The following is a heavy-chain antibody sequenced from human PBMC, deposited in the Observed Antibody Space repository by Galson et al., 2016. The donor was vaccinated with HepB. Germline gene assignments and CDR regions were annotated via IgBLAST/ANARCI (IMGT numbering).Heavy chain of an antibody. D-gene: IGHD3-22*01. J-gene: IGHJ4*02. V-gene: IGHV3-23*01. CDR3: AKHITMIPWD. Sequence: SLRLSCAASGVTFSSYAMSWVRQAPGKGLEWVAVISGSGGSTHYADSVKGRFTISRDNSKNTLYLQMNSLRAEDTAVYYCAKHITMIPWDWGQGTLVTVSS. CDR1: GVTFSSYA. CDR2: ISGSGGST.